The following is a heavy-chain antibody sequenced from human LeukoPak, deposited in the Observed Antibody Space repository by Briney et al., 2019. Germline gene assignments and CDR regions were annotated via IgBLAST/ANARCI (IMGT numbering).Heavy chain of an antibody. D-gene: IGHD6-13*01. CDR1: GGSFSGYY. J-gene: IGHJ5*02. CDR3: ARVRYSSSWYNWFDP. Sequence: SETLSLTCVVYGGSFSGYYWSWIRQPPGKGLEWIGEINHSGSTNYNPSLKSRVTISVDTSKNQFSLKLSSVTAADTAVYYCARVRYSSSWYNWFDPWGQGTLVTVSS. CDR2: INHSGST. V-gene: IGHV4-34*01.